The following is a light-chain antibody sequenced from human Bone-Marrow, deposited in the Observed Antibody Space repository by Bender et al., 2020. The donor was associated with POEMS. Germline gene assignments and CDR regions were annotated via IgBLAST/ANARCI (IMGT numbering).Light chain of an antibody. CDR3: SSYSTSSHLV. V-gene: IGLV2-14*03. CDR1: SSRDITTYTY. Sequence: QSALTQPASVSGSPGQSITISCTGASSRDITTYTYVSWYQHHPGKVPRLMIYDVSIRPSGVSTRFSGSKSGNTASLTISGLRAEDDSDYYCSSYSTSSHLVFGGGTKLTVL. J-gene: IGLJ3*02. CDR2: DVS.